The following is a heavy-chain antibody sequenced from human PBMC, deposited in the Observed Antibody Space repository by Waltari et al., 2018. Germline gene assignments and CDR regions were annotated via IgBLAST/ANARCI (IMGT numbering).Heavy chain of an antibody. Sequence: QVQLVQSGAEVKKPGSSVKVSCKASGGTFSSYAIRWVRQAPGQGLEWMEGIIPSFGTANDAQECQGRVTITADEATSTAYMELSSLRSEDTALYYCARDGNRDDITPLDYWGQGTLFTVSS. CDR2: IIPSFGTA. V-gene: IGHV1-69*01. CDR1: GGTFSSYA. D-gene: IGHD3-9*01. J-gene: IGHJ4*02. CDR3: ARDGNRDDITPLDY.